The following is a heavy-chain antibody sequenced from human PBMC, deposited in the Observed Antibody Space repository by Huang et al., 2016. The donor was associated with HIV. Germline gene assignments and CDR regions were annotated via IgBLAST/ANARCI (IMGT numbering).Heavy chain of an antibody. D-gene: IGHD1-26*01. CDR1: GFSLSTYGVG. Sequence: QITLKESGPTLVKPTQTLTLTCTFSGFSLSTYGVGVGWIRQPPGKAREWLALIYWDDDKRYSPSLRRRLTISKDTSKTQVVLTMTNLDPVDTATYYCAHSKVGTSSFDYWGQGILVIVSS. V-gene: IGHV2-5*02. CDR3: AHSKVGTSSFDY. J-gene: IGHJ4*02. CDR2: IYWDDDK.